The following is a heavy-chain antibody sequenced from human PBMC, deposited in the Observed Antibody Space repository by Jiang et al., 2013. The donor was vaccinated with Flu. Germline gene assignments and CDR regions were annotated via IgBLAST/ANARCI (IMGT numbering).Heavy chain of an antibody. V-gene: IGHV3-30*02. Sequence: VQLLESGGGVVQPGGSLRLSCAASGFTFSSYGMHWVRQAPGKGLEWVAFIRYDGSNKYYADSVKGRFTISRDNSKNTLYLQMNSLRAEDTAVYYCAKDGTYYYDSSGYYLIDYWGQGTLVTV. D-gene: IGHD3-22*01. CDR3: AKDGTYYYDSSGYYLIDY. CDR2: IRYDGSNK. CDR1: GFTFSSYG. J-gene: IGHJ4*02.